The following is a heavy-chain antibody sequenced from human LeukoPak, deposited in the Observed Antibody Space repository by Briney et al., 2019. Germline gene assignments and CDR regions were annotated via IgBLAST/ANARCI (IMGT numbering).Heavy chain of an antibody. CDR3: ARVGDSSGWYNY. D-gene: IGHD6-19*01. CDR2: INPNSGGT. Sequence: ASAKVSCKASGYTFTGYYMHWVRQAPGQGLEWMGWINPNSGGTNYAQKFQGRVTMTRDTSISTAYMELSRLRSDDTAVYYCARVGDSSGWYNYWGQGTLVTVSS. J-gene: IGHJ4*02. V-gene: IGHV1-2*02. CDR1: GYTFTGYY.